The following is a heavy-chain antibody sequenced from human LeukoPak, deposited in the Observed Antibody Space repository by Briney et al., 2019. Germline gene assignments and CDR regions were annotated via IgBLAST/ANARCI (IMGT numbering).Heavy chain of an antibody. CDR3: AREVLGAIDY. D-gene: IGHD1-26*01. CDR2: MSSSSSYI. V-gene: IGHV3-21*01. CDR1: GFTFSSYS. J-gene: IGHJ4*02. Sequence: GGSQRLSCAASGFTFSSYSMNWVRQAPGKGLEWVSSMSSSSSYIYYADSVKRRFTISRDNAKNSLYLQMNSLRAEDTAVYYCAREVLGAIDYWGQGTLATVSS.